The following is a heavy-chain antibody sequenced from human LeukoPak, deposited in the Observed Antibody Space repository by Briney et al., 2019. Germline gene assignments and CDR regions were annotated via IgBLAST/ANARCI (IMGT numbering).Heavy chain of an antibody. D-gene: IGHD1-1*01. CDR1: GFTVSSNH. CDR2: IYSGGST. Sequence: QPGGPLRLSCAASGFTVSSNHMSWVRQAPGKGLEWVSVIYSGGSTDYADSVKGRFTISRDNLKNTLYLQMNSLRAEDTAVYYCARGPAGYNWGQGTLVTFSS. J-gene: IGHJ4*02. CDR3: ARGPAGYN. V-gene: IGHV3-53*01.